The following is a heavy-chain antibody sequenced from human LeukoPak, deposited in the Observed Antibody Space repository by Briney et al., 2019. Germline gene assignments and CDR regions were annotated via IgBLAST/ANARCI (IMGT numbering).Heavy chain of an antibody. CDR2: ISGSGGNT. Sequence: GGSLRLSCAASGFTFDDYGMSWVRQAPGKGLEWVSAISGSGGNTYYADSVKGRFTISRDNSKNTLYLQMNSLRAEDTARYYCAKVVYDFWSAIDYWGQGTLVTVSS. V-gene: IGHV3-23*01. D-gene: IGHD3-3*01. CDR1: GFTFDDYG. CDR3: AKVVYDFWSAIDY. J-gene: IGHJ4*02.